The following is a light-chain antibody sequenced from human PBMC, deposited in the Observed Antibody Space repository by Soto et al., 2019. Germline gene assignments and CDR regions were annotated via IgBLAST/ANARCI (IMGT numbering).Light chain of an antibody. CDR3: QQYNNWPLIT. Sequence: EIVLTQSPGTLSLSPGERATLSCGASQSVTSNYLAWYQQKPGQAPRLLIFGASIRVTGIPDRFIGSGSGTDFTLTISILQSEDFAVYYCQQYNNWPLITFGQGTRLEIK. J-gene: IGKJ5*01. CDR1: QSVTSN. V-gene: IGKV3D-15*03. CDR2: GAS.